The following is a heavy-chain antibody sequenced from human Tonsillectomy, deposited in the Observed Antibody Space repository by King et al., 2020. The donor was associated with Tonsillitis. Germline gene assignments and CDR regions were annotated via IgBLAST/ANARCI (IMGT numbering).Heavy chain of an antibody. J-gene: IGHJ3*02. D-gene: IGHD3-9*01. CDR3: ARDVRYDILTGRYDAFDI. CDR1: GFTFSSYS. Sequence: VQLVESGGGLVKPGGSLRLSCAASGFTFSSYSMNWVRQAPGKGLEWVSSISSSSSYIYYADSVKGRFTISRDNANNSLYLQMNSLRAEDTAVYYCARDVRYDILTGRYDAFDIWGQGTMVTVSS. CDR2: ISSSSSYI. V-gene: IGHV3-21*01.